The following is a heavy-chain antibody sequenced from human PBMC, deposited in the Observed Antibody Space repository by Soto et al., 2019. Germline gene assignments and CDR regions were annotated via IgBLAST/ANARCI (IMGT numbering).Heavy chain of an antibody. CDR1: GYTFTSYA. D-gene: IGHD2-15*01. Sequence: ASVKVSCKASGYTFTSYAMHWVRQAPGQRLEWMGWINAGNGNTKYSQKFQGRVTITRDTSASTAYMELSSLRSEDTAVYYCARVREGYCSGGSCYSYAFAIWGQGTMVTVSS. CDR2: INAGNGNT. V-gene: IGHV1-3*01. J-gene: IGHJ3*02. CDR3: ARVREGYCSGGSCYSYAFAI.